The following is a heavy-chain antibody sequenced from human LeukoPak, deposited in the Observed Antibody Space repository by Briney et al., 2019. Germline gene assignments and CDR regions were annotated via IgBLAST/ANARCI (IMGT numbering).Heavy chain of an antibody. V-gene: IGHV3-23*01. D-gene: IGHD2-2*01. J-gene: IGHJ4*02. Sequence: GGSLRLSCAASGFTFSSYAMSWVRQAPGKGLEWVSAISGSGGSTYYADSVKGRFTISRDNSKNTLYLQMNSLRAEDTAVYYCAKDSSIVVVPAAPRDSVLGQIDYWGQGTLVTVSS. CDR2: ISGSGGST. CDR1: GFTFSSYA. CDR3: AKDSSIVVVPAAPRDSVLGQIDY.